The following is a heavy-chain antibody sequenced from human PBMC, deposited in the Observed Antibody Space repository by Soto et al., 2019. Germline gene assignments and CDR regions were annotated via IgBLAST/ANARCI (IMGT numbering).Heavy chain of an antibody. CDR2: LSYVGRNK. D-gene: IGHD1-26*01. V-gene: IGHV3-30*03. Sequence: QVQLVESGGGVVQPGRSLSLSCAAPGLTFSSYGWPWVRQAPGKGREGGAVLSYVGRNKNYADSVKGRFTISRDNSKNTMYLQMNSLRAEDTAVYYCARSPYSVSYLAYFDYWGQGTLVTVSS. J-gene: IGHJ4*02. CDR1: GLTFSSYG. CDR3: ARSPYSVSYLAYFDY.